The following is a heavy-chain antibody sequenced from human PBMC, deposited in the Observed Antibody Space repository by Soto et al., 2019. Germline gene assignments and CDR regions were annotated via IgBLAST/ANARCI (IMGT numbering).Heavy chain of an antibody. CDR1: GGSISSGDYY. Sequence: SETLSLTCTVFGGSISSGDYYWSWIRQPPGKGLEWIGYIYYSGSTYYNPSLKSRVTISADKSINTAYLQWSTLKASDTVIYYCATSKDGYGDYWGQGTLVTVSS. CDR2: IYYSGST. D-gene: IGHD6-13*01. V-gene: IGHV4-30-4*01. J-gene: IGHJ4*02. CDR3: ATSKDGYGDY.